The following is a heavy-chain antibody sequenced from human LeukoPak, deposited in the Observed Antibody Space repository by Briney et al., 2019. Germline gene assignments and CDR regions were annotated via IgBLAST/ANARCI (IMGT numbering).Heavy chain of an antibody. CDR3: ARFSIIAAAGTSDY. CDR2: INPNSGGT. V-gene: IGHV1-2*02. CDR1: GYTFTGYY. J-gene: IGHJ4*02. D-gene: IGHD6-13*01. Sequence: ASVKVSCKASGYTFTGYYMHWVRQAPGQGLEWMGWINPNSGGTNYAQKFQGRVTMTRDTSISTAYMELSRLRSDDTAVYYCARFSIIAAAGTSDYWGQGTLVTVSS.